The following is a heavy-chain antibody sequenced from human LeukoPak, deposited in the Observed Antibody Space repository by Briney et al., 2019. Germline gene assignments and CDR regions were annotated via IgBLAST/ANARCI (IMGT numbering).Heavy chain of an antibody. CDR1: GFTFSDYA. Sequence: GGSLRLSCAASGFTFSDYAMHWVRQAPGKELEYVSAISSNGGSIHYANSVKGRFTISRDNSKNTLYLQMNSLRAEDTAVYYCAKDLVGATTGGGYWGQGTLVTVSS. CDR3: AKDLVGATTGGGY. D-gene: IGHD1-26*01. J-gene: IGHJ4*02. CDR2: ISSNGGSI. V-gene: IGHV3-64*01.